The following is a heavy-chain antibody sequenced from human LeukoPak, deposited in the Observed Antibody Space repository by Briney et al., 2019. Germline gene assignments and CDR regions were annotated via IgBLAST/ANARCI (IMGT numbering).Heavy chain of an antibody. D-gene: IGHD5-24*01. CDR2: INPSGGST. J-gene: IGHJ3*02. Sequence: ASVTVSCTASGYTFTSYYMHWVRQAPGQGLEWMGIINPSGGSTSYAQKFQGRVTMTRDTSTSTVYMELSSLRSEDTAVYYCARDEVRDGYNLWDAFDIWGQGTMVTVSS. CDR1: GYTFTSYY. V-gene: IGHV1-46*01. CDR3: ARDEVRDGYNLWDAFDI.